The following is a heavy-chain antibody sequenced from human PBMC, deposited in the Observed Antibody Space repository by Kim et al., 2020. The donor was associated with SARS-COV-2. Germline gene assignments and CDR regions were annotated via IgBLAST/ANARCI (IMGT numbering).Heavy chain of an antibody. J-gene: IGHJ4*02. CDR1: GFTFGDYA. V-gene: IGHV3-49*04. Sequence: GGSLRLSCTASGFTFGDYAMSWVRQAPGKGLEWVGFIRSKTYGGTTEYAASVKGRFTISRDDYKSIAYLQMNSLKTEDTAVYYCTSAGTKVTTARFDYWGQGTLVTVSS. D-gene: IGHD4-17*01. CDR3: TSAGTKVTTARFDY. CDR2: IRSKTYGGTT.